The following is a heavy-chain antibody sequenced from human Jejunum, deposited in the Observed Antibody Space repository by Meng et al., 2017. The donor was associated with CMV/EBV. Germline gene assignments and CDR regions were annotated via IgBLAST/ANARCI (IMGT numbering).Heavy chain of an antibody. CDR1: GVTVGDYG. D-gene: IGHD4-23*01. CDR3: TRDRGRVTPPDY. CDR2: IRPGAYTGTT. Sequence: SGVTVGDYGVSWVRQAPGKGLEWVAFIRPGAYTGTTEYAASVEGRFTVSRDDSKSVAYLQMNNLRSDDTAMYFCTRDRGRVTPPDYWGQGALVTVSS. V-gene: IGHV3-49*04. J-gene: IGHJ4*02.